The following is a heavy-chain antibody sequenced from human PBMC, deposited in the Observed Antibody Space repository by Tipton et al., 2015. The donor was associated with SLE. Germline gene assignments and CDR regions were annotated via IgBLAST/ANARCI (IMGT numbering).Heavy chain of an antibody. CDR3: ARVGDYVWGSYPPGAFDI. V-gene: IGHV3-11*06. J-gene: IGHJ3*02. D-gene: IGHD3-16*02. Sequence: GRFTISRDNAKNSLYLQMNSLRAEDTAVYYCARVGDYVWGSYPPGAFDIWGQGTMVTVSS.